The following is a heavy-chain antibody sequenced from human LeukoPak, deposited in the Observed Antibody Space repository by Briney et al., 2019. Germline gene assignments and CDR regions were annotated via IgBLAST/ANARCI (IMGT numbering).Heavy chain of an antibody. CDR1: GFTFSSYW. Sequence: PGGSLRLSCAASGFTFSSYWMSWVRQAPGKGLEWVANIKQDGSEKYYVDSVKGRFTISRDNAKNSLYLQMNSLRAEDTAVYYCARESEYQLQGGAFDIWGQGTMVTVSS. D-gene: IGHD2-2*01. J-gene: IGHJ3*02. CDR3: ARESEYQLQGGAFDI. V-gene: IGHV3-7*01. CDR2: IKQDGSEK.